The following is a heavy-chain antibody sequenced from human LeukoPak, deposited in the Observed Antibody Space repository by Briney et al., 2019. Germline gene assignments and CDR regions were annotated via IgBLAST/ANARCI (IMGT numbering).Heavy chain of an antibody. D-gene: IGHD3-10*01. V-gene: IGHV3-23*01. CDR2: ISGSGGSR. CDR1: GFTFSTYG. CDR3: ARGHYYGSGSYLAFDI. J-gene: IGHJ3*02. Sequence: GGSLRLSCAASGFTFSTYGMSRVRQAPGKGLEWVSGISGSGGSRFYTDSVKGRFTISRDNSKNTLYLQMNSLRAEDTAVYYCARGHYYGSGSYLAFDIWGQGTMVTVSS.